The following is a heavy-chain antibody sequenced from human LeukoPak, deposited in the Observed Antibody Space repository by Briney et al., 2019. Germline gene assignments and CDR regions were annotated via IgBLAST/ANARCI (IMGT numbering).Heavy chain of an antibody. CDR3: ASGYFAADY. Sequence: SETLSLTCTVSGGSISSSTYYWGWIRQPPGKGLEWIGSIYYSGSTYYNPALKSRVTIFVDTSKTQFSLKLDSGTAADTAVYYCASGYFAADYWGQGTLVTVSS. CDR1: GGSISSSTYY. V-gene: IGHV4-39*01. D-gene: IGHD3-9*01. CDR2: IYYSGST. J-gene: IGHJ4*02.